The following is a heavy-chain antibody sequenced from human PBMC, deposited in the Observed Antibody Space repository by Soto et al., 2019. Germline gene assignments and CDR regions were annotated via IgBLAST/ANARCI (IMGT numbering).Heavy chain of an antibody. J-gene: IGHJ4*02. Sequence: QVQLVESGGGVVQPGRSLRLSCAASGFTFSSYGMHWVRQAPGKGLXXXAVIWYDGSNKYYADSVKGRFTISRDNSKNTLYLQMNSLRAEDTAVYYCARAASGSLKGRFDYWGQGTLVTVSS. CDR2: IWYDGSNK. D-gene: IGHD1-26*01. CDR3: ARAASGSLKGRFDY. CDR1: GFTFSSYG. V-gene: IGHV3-33*01.